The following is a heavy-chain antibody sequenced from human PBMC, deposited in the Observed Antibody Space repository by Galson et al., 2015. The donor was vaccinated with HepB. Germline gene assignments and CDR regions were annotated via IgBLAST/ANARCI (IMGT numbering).Heavy chain of an antibody. CDR1: GFTFSSYS. V-gene: IGHV3-48*04. CDR2: ISSSSTI. J-gene: IGHJ5*02. D-gene: IGHD5-24*01. Sequence: SLRLSCAASGFTFSSYSMNWVRQAPGKGLEWVSYISSSSTIYYADSVKGRFTISRDNAKNSLYLQMNSLRAEDTAVYYCARDSGGDGYNWFDPWGQGTLVTVSS. CDR3: ARDSGGDGYNWFDP.